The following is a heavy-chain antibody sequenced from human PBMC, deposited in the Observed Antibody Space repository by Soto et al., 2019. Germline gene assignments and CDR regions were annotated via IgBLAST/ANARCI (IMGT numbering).Heavy chain of an antibody. CDR2: IYPGDSDT. Sequence: PVVSQRISYRVSEYSFTSYWIGWVRQMPGKGLEWMGIIYPGDSDTRYSPSFQGQVTISADKSISTAYLQWSSLKASDTAMYYCARQDPYEQLVIWGQRTLVTV. J-gene: IGHJ4*02. V-gene: IGHV5-51*01. D-gene: IGHD6-6*01. CDR3: ARQDPYEQLVI. CDR1: EYSFTSYW.